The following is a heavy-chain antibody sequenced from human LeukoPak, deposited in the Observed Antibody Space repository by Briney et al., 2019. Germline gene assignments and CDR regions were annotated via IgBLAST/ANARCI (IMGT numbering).Heavy chain of an antibody. J-gene: IGHJ4*02. CDR2: IYYSGST. D-gene: IGHD3-10*01. CDR1: GGSISSSSYY. CDR3: AINTYYYGSGSYSLFDY. V-gene: IGHV4-39*01. Sequence: SETLSLTCTVSGGSISSSSYYWGWLRQPPGKGLEWIGSIYYSGSTYYNPSLKSRVTISVDTSKNQFSLKLSSVTAADTAVYYCAINTYYYGSGSYSLFDYWGQGTLVTVSS.